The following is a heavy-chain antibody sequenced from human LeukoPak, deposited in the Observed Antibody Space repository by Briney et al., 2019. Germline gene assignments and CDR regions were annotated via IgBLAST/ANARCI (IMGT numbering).Heavy chain of an antibody. D-gene: IGHD6-6*01. CDR3: ARPEFSSSSSLDY. V-gene: IGHV3-30*02. CDR1: GFTFNSYG. Sequence: GGSLRHSCSASGFTFNSYGMHWVRQAPGKGLEWVAFIRYDGSNKYYADSVKGRFTISRDTSKNTLYLQMNSLRAEDTAVYYCARPEFSSSSSLDYWGQGTLVTVSS. CDR2: IRYDGSNK. J-gene: IGHJ4*02.